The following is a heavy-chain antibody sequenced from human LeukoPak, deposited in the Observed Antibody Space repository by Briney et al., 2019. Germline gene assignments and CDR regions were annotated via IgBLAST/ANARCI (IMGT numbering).Heavy chain of an antibody. J-gene: IGHJ3*02. CDR2: ISAYNGNT. Sequence: GASVKVSCKASGYTFTSYGISWVRQAPGQGLEWMGWISAYNGNTNYAQKLQGRVTMTTDTSTSTAYMELRSLRSDDTAVYYCASQYSSGWNQYSGRSVGTFDIWGQGTMVTVSS. V-gene: IGHV1-18*01. CDR3: ASQYSSGWNQYSGRSVGTFDI. D-gene: IGHD6-19*01. CDR1: GYTFTSYG.